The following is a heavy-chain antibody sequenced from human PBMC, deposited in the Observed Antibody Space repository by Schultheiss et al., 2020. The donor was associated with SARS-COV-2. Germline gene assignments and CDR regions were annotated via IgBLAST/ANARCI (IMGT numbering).Heavy chain of an antibody. J-gene: IGHJ4*02. D-gene: IGHD3-10*01. CDR1: GGPFSGYN. CDR2: INHSGST. CDR3: ARDEVRGFDY. V-gene: IGHV4-34*01. Sequence: SETLSLTCVVYGGPFSGYNWNWIRQPPGKALEWIGEINHSGSTNYNPSLKSRVTISVDTSKNQFSLKLSSVTAADTAVYYCARDEVRGFDYWGQGTLVTVSS.